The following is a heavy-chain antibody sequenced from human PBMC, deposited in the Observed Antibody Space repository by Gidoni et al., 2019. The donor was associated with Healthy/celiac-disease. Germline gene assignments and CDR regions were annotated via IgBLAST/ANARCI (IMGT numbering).Heavy chain of an antibody. CDR2: TYYRSKWYN. D-gene: IGHD6-19*01. CDR1: GDSVSRNSAA. J-gene: IGHJ6*04. V-gene: IGHV6-1*01. CDR3: ARGGQETVALMDV. Sequence: QVQLQQTPSLTCAISGDSVSRNSAAWNWIRQSPSRGLEWLGRTYYRSKWYNDYAVSVKRRITNNPDTSKNQFSLQLNSETPEDTAVYYGARGGQETVALMDVWGKGTTVTVSS.